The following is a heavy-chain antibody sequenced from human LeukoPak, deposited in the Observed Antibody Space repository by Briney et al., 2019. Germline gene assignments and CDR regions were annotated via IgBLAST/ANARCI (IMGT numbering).Heavy chain of an antibody. D-gene: IGHD2-2*01. CDR3: ARGGGRYCSSTSCHNYFDY. CDR1: GGSFSGYY. CDR2: INHSGST. V-gene: IGHV4-34*01. J-gene: IGHJ4*02. Sequence: SETLSLTCAVYGGSFSGYYWSWIRQPPGKGLEWIGEINHSGSTNYNPSLKSRVTISVDTSKNQFSLKLSSVTAADTAMYYCARGGGRYCSSTSCHNYFDYWGQGTLVTVSS.